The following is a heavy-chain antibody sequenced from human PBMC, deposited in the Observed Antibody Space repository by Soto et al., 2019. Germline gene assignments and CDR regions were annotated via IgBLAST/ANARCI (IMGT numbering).Heavy chain of an antibody. CDR1: GFTFTSSA. CDR3: AAGISLAGTTDYYGMDV. CDR2: IVVGSGNT. D-gene: IGHD1-1*01. Sequence: ASVKVSCKASGFTFTSSAVQWVRQARGRRLEWIGWIVVGSGNTNYAQKFQERVTITRDMSTSTAYMELSSLRSEDTAVYYCAAGISLAGTTDYYGMDVWGQGTTVTVSS. V-gene: IGHV1-58*01. J-gene: IGHJ6*02.